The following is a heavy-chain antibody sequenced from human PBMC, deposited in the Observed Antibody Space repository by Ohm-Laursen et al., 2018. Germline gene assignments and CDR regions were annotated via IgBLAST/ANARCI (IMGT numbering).Heavy chain of an antibody. V-gene: IGHV3-66*01. D-gene: IGHD1-26*01. Sequence: SLRLSCAASGFTVSSEYMSWVRQAPGKGLEWVSIIHTGGNTFYAEFVKGRFTISRDSSKNTLFLQMNSLRVDDTAVYYCARVWELSHDYWGQGTLATVSS. CDR3: ARVWELSHDY. CDR2: IHTGGNT. CDR1: GFTVSSEY. J-gene: IGHJ4*02.